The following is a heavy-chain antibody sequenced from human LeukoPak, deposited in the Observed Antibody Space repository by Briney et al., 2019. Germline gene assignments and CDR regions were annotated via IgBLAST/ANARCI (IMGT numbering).Heavy chain of an antibody. CDR1: GGSISSGDYY. Sequence: SETLSLTCTVSGGSISSGDYYWSWIRQPPGKGLEWIGYIYYSGSTYYNPSLKSRVTISVDTSKNQFSLKLSSVTAADTAVYYCALYNWNYAYWFDPWGQGTLVTVSS. CDR3: ALYNWNYAYWFDP. V-gene: IGHV4-30-4*08. J-gene: IGHJ5*02. CDR2: IYYSGST. D-gene: IGHD1-7*01.